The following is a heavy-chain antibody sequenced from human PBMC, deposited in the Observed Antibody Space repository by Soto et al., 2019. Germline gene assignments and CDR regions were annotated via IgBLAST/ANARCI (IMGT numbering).Heavy chain of an antibody. J-gene: IGHJ6*02. CDR2: ISSSGYI. D-gene: IGHD2-15*01. V-gene: IGHV3-21*01. CDR3: SRDCSGGTCYPGMDV. CDR1: GFNFNSYT. Sequence: EVQLVESGGGLVKPGGSLRLSCAASGFNFNSYTINWVRQAPGKRLEWLSSISSSGYIFSTDSVRGRFTISRDNAKNSVYLQINSLRAEHTADYFCSRDCSGGTCYPGMDVLGQGTTVTVSS.